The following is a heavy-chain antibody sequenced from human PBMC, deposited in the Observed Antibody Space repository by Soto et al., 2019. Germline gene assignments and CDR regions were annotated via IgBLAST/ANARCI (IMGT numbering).Heavy chain of an antibody. J-gene: IGHJ5*02. CDR1: GFTFSDYY. D-gene: IGHD3-10*01. Sequence: QVQLVESGGGLVKPGGSLRLSCAASGFTFSDYYMSWIRQAPGKGLEWVSYISSSGSTIYYTDSVKGRFTISRDNAKNSRYLQRNSLRAEDTAVYYCARVRYYDSGSSINWFDPWGQGTLVTVSS. V-gene: IGHV3-11*01. CDR2: ISSSGSTI. CDR3: ARVRYYDSGSSINWFDP.